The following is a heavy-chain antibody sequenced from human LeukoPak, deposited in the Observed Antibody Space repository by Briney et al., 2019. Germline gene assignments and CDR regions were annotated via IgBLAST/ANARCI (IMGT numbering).Heavy chain of an antibody. J-gene: IGHJ4*02. V-gene: IGHV3-73*01. D-gene: IGHD2-15*01. CDR1: GFTFSDSL. CDR3: TRQDCGGGPCSHVDY. Sequence: GGTLRLSCAASGFTFSDSLLHWVRQDSGKGPEWVGRIKSKANGYATAYRVSVEGRFTISRDDSKNTAYLQMNSLKTEDTAVYYCTRQDCGGGPCSHVDYWGQGTLVTVSS. CDR2: IKSKANGYAT.